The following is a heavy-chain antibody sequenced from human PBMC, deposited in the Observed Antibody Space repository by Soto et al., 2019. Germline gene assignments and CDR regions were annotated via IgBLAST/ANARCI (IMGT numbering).Heavy chain of an antibody. D-gene: IGHD5-18*01. CDR2: INQDGSEK. CDR3: ARDGSTSWYSYDYHGMDV. V-gene: IGHV3-7*05. CDR1: GFTFRTYW. J-gene: IGHJ6*02. Sequence: EVQLVESGGGLVQPGGSLRLSCGASGFTFRTYWLNWVRQVPGKGLEWVANINQDGSEKNYVDSVKGRFTISRDNAKNSLHLQMSSLRAEDTALYYCARDGSTSWYSYDYHGMDVWGQGTTVTVSS.